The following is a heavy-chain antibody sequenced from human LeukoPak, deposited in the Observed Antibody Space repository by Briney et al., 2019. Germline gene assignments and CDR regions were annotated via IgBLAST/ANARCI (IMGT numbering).Heavy chain of an antibody. D-gene: IGHD3-10*01. Sequence: GASVKVSCKASGDTFSRYAISWVRQAPGQGLEWMGGITPIFGTANYAQKFQGRVTITADESTSTAHMELSSLRSEDTAVYYCARSGIGMCDDYWGQGTLVTVSS. J-gene: IGHJ4*02. CDR2: ITPIFGTA. CDR3: ARSGIGMCDDY. V-gene: IGHV1-69*13. CDR1: GDTFSRYA.